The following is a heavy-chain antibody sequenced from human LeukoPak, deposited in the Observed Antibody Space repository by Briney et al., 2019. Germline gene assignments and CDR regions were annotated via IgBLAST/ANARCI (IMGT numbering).Heavy chain of an antibody. J-gene: IGHJ4*02. CDR2: ISGSGGST. D-gene: IGHD5-12*01. CDR1: GFTFSSYA. Sequence: PGGSLRLSCAASGFTFSSYAMSWVRQAPGKGLEWVSAISGSGGSTYYADSVKGRFTISRDNSKNTLYLQMNSLRAEDTAVYYCAKLDIVATISGPFDYWGQGTLVTVSS. V-gene: IGHV3-23*01. CDR3: AKLDIVATISGPFDY.